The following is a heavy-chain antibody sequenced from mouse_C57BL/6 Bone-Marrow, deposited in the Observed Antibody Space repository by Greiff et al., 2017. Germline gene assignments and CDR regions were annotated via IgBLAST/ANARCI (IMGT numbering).Heavy chain of an antibody. V-gene: IGHV5-17*01. CDR3: ARNPSNYYGSSLFAY. D-gene: IGHD1-1*01. CDR1: GFTFSDYG. J-gene: IGHJ3*01. Sequence: DVMLVESGGGLVKPGGSLKLSCAASGFTFSDYGMHWVRQAPEKGLEWVAYISSGSSTIYYADTVKGRFTISRDNAKNTLFLQMTSLRSEDTAMYYCARNPSNYYGSSLFAYWGQGTLVTVSA. CDR2: ISSGSSTI.